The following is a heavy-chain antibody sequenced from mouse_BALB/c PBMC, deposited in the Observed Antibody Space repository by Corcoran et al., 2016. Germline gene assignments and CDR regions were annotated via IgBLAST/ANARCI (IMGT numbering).Heavy chain of an antibody. CDR1: GYTFTNYG. J-gene: IGHJ3*01. CDR2: INTYTGEP. V-gene: IGHV9-1*02. D-gene: IGHD2-4*01. CDR3: ARSTMITPWFAY. Sequence: QIQLVQSGPELKKPGVTVKISCKASGYTFTNYGMNWVKQAPGKGLKWMGWINTYTGEPTYADDFKGRFAFSLETSASTAYLQINNLKNEDMATYFCARSTMITPWFAYWGQGTLVTVSA.